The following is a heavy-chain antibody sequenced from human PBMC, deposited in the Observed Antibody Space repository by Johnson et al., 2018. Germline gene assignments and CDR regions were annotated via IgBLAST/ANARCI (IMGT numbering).Heavy chain of an antibody. Sequence: VQLQESGGGLVKPGRSLRLSCTASGFTFCSCVMTWGRQAPGGGLERVSVISGCGGSTYYEDSVKGRHTLPRDKSKNDLFRQMNSRRAEDTAAYSCAKEPYGSGTYAPGDYFYYNMDVWGHGTTVTVS. J-gene: IGHJ6*02. D-gene: IGHD3-10*01. V-gene: IGHV3-23*01. CDR1: GFTFCSCV. CDR3: AKEPYGSGTYAPGDYFYYNMDV. CDR2: ISGCGGST.